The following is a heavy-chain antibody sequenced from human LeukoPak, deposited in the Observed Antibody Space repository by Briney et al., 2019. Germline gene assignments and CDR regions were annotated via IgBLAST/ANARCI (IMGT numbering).Heavy chain of an antibody. Sequence: GSLRLSCAASGFTFSSYAMSWVRQPPGKGLEWIGEINHSGSTNYNPSLKSRVTISVDTSKNQFSLKLSSVAAADTAVYCCARDTRFLEWSNFHKYNWFDPWGQGTLVTVSS. CDR2: INHSGST. CDR3: ARDTRFLEWSNFHKYNWFDP. V-gene: IGHV4-34*01. J-gene: IGHJ5*02. CDR1: GFTFSSYA. D-gene: IGHD3-3*01.